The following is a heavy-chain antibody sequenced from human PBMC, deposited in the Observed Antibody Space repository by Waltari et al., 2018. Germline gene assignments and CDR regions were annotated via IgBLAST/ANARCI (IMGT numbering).Heavy chain of an antibody. CDR1: GFPFSDHY. J-gene: IGHJ1*01. CDR2: IKRRVYSYAT. V-gene: IGHV3-72*01. Sequence: EAQLVESGGGLTQPGESLRLSCAASGFPFSDHYMDWARQAPGKGLGWIGRIKRRVYSYATQYAASVKGRFIISRDDSTDSLYLQMNSLKTEDTAVYYCAQLGTGHWGQGTLVTVSS. D-gene: IGHD1-1*01. CDR3: AQLGTGH.